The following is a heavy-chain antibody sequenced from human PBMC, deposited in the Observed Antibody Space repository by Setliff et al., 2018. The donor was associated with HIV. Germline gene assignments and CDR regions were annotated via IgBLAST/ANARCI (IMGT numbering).Heavy chain of an antibody. CDR1: GGSTNNCY. CDR2: VSNGGDT. V-gene: IGHV4-59*01. J-gene: IGHJ4*02. D-gene: IGHD3-3*01. CDR3: ARATYTTLFGVLMGGGLQY. Sequence: SETLSLTCAVSGGSTNNCYLTWIRQPPGKGLEWIGSVSNGGDTNYNPSLKSRVSLSLDTSKTQFSLKLTSVTAADTAVYYCARATYTTLFGVLMGGGLQYWGPGTLVTVSS.